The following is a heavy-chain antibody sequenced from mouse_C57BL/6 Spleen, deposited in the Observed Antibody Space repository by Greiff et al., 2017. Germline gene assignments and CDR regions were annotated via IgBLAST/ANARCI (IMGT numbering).Heavy chain of an antibody. CDR3: ARSDGSSDPCWYCEV. V-gene: IGHV14-3*01. D-gene: IGHD1-1*01. J-gene: IGHJ1*03. CDR1: GFNIKHTY. CDR2: IEPANGNT. Sequence: VQLQQSVAELVRPGASVKLSCTASGFNIKHTYMHWVQQRPEQGLEWIGRIEPANGNTTYAPKFQGKATISSDTSSSTAYLQLSRLTSEDTAIYYCARSDGSSDPCWYCEVWGTGTTVTVSS.